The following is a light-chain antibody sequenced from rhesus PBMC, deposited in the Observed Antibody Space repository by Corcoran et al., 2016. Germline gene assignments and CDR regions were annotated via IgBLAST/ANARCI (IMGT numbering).Light chain of an antibody. CDR3: QQYSSSPLT. Sequence: DIQMTQSPSPLSAFVGDTVTITCRSSQSIRNWIAWYQQEPGKAPKFLIYKASSLQSGVPSRFSGIGSGTDFTLTISSLQSEDFATDYCQQYSSSPLTFGGGTKVDLK. J-gene: IGKJ4*01. CDR1: QSIRNW. CDR2: KAS. V-gene: IGKV1-22*01.